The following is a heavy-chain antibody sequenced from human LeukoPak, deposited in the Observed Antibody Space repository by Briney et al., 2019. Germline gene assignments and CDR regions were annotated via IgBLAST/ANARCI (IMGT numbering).Heavy chain of an antibody. CDR3: AGRGHRYSRD. J-gene: IGHJ1*01. CDR1: GDSVSSGY. CDR2: ISDSGIT. Sequence: KPSETLSLSCTDSGDSVSSGYWTWIRQSPEKGLEWIGYISDSGITDYNPSLKSRLTISVDTSNNKFSLNLHSVTAADTAVYYCAGRGHRYSRDWGQGILVTVSS. D-gene: IGHD2-15*01. V-gene: IGHV4-4*09.